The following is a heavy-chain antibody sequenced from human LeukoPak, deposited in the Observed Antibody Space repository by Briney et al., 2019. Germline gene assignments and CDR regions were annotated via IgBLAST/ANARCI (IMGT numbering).Heavy chain of an antibody. V-gene: IGHV4-59*08. D-gene: IGHD3-22*01. CDR2: IYYSGST. CDR1: GGSISSYY. CDR3: ARGLPRITMIGTTPGMGVFDF. Sequence: SETLSLTCTVSGGSISSYYWSWIRQPPGKGLEWIGYIYYSGSTNYNPSLKGRVTISVDTSKNQFSLKLSSVTAADTAVYYCARGLPRITMIGTTPGMGVFDFWGKGKMVTV. J-gene: IGHJ3*01.